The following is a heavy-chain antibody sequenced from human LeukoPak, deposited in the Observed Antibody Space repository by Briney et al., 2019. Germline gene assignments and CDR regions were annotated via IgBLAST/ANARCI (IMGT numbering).Heavy chain of an antibody. Sequence: GRSLRLSCAASGFTFSSYAMSWVRQAPGKGLEWVSAISGSGGSTYYADSVKGRFTISRDNSKNTLYLQMNSLRAEDTAVYYCAKDLYPATVTPTPYYFDYWGQGTLVTVSS. CDR2: ISGSGGST. D-gene: IGHD4-17*01. CDR3: AKDLYPATVTPTPYYFDY. V-gene: IGHV3-23*01. J-gene: IGHJ4*02. CDR1: GFTFSSYA.